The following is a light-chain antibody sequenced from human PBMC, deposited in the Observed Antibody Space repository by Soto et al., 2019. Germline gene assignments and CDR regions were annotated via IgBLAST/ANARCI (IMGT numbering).Light chain of an antibody. V-gene: IGKV3-20*01. CDR1: QSVSG. J-gene: IGKJ5*01. CDR2: GGS. CDR3: QQYGRSLIT. Sequence: EIMLTQSPGTLSLSPGERATLSCRASQSVSGMAWYQQIRGQAPRLLIYGGSTRATGIPDRFSGSGSGTDFTLTISRLEPEDFSVYYCQQYGRSLITFGQGTRLEIK.